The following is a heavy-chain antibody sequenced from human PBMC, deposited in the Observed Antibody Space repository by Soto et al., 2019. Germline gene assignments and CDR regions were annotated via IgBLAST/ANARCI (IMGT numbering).Heavy chain of an antibody. D-gene: IGHD3-3*01. J-gene: IGHJ5*02. CDR3: ARTYYDFWSGYYTGWFDP. V-gene: IGHV1-8*01. CDR2: MNPNNGNT. Sequence: ASVKVSCKASGYTFTSYNICWVRQAPGQGLEWIGWMNPNNGNTGYAQKFQVRVTMTRNTSISTAYMELSSLRSEDTAVYYCARTYYDFWSGYYTGWFDPWGQGTLVTVSS. CDR1: GYTFTSYN.